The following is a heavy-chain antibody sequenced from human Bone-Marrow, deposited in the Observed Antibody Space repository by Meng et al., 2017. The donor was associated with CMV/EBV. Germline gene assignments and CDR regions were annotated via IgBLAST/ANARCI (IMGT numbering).Heavy chain of an antibody. CDR1: GFTFSSYS. CDR3: ARVRRENYDFWSGYYTDSFHYFDY. J-gene: IGHJ4*02. Sequence: GESLKISCAASGFTFSSYSMNWVRQAPGKGLEWVSSISSSSSYIYYADSVKGRFTISRDNAKNSLHLQMNSLRAEDTAVYYCARVRRENYDFWSGYYTDSFHYFDYWGQGTLVTVSS. D-gene: IGHD3-3*01. V-gene: IGHV3-21*01. CDR2: ISSSSSYI.